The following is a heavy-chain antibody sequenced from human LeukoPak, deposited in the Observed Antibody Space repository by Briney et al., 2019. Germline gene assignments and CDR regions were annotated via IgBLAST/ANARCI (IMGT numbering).Heavy chain of an antibody. J-gene: IGHJ4*02. V-gene: IGHV3-73*01. CDR3: AKGGYSGSYIGY. CDR2: IRSKANSYAT. Sequence: GGSLRLSCAASGFTFSGSAMHWVRQASGKGLEWVGRIRSKANSYATAYAASVKGRFTISRDDSKNTAYLQMNSLRAEDTAVYYCAKGGYSGSYIGYWGQGTLVTVSS. D-gene: IGHD1-26*01. CDR1: GFTFSGSA.